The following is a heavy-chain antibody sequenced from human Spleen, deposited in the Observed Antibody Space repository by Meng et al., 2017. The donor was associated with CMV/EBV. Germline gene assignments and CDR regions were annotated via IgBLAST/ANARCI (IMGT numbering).Heavy chain of an antibody. J-gene: IGHJ6*02. D-gene: IGHD3-3*01. CDR1: GGTFSSHV. Sequence: SVKVSCKASGGTFSSHVITWVRQAPGQGLQWIGGIVPNFGIVDYAQNFQGRLTITTDESTTTPYMELSSLRSQDTAVYFCAISGPRPRITIFGGGDSYHYDMDVWGQGTTVTVSS. V-gene: IGHV1-69*05. CDR3: AISGPRPRITIFGGGDSYHYDMDV. CDR2: IVPNFGIV.